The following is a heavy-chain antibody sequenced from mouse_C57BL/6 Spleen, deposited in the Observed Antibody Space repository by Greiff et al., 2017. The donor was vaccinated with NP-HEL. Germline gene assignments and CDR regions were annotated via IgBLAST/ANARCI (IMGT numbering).Heavy chain of an antibody. CDR3: ARGVYDGYPYFDY. Sequence: VQLKESGPGMVKPSQSLSLTCTVTGYSITSGYDWHWIRHFPGNKLEWMGYISYSGSTNYNPSLKSRISITHDTSKNHFFLKLNSVTTEDTATYYCARGVYDGYPYFDYWGQGTTLTVSS. J-gene: IGHJ2*01. D-gene: IGHD2-3*01. V-gene: IGHV3-1*01. CDR2: ISYSGST. CDR1: GYSITSGYD.